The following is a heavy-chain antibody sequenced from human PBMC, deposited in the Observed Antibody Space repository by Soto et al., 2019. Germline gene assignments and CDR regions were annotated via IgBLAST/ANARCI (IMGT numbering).Heavy chain of an antibody. CDR3: GREQSGGAQPVDY. D-gene: IGHD1-26*01. CDR2: LINNGDSYTT. J-gene: IGHJ4*02. V-gene: IGHV3-72*01. Sequence: EVQLVESGGGLVQPGGSLRLSCEASGFRFNDHYMDWVRQAPGKGLEWVGRLINNGDSYTTDYAASVKGRFSFSRDDSKNSVYLQMNSLTTEDTAMYYCGREQSGGAQPVDYWGQGTLVTVSS. CDR1: GFRFNDHY.